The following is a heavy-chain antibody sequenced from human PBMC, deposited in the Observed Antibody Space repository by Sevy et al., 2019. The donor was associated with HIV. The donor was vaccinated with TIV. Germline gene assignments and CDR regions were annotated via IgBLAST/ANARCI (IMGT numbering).Heavy chain of an antibody. CDR3: AKLGSTTLTTSDAFDI. CDR2: MRKDGLTT. Sequence: GGSLRLSCAASIFTFNIYGMQWVRQAPGKGLEWVAYMRKDGLTTYYADSVKGRFTISRDSSKSTLYLQMNSLRDEDTGVYFCAKLGSTTLTTSDAFDIWGQGTLVTVSS. J-gene: IGHJ3*02. V-gene: IGHV3-30*02. D-gene: IGHD4-17*01. CDR1: IFTFNIYG.